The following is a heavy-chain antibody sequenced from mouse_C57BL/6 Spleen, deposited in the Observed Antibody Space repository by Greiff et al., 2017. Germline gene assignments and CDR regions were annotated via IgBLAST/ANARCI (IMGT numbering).Heavy chain of an antibody. Sequence: VQLQQSGAELVRPGASVTLSCKASGYTFTDYEMHWVKQTPVHGLEWIGAIDPETGGTAYNQKFKGKAILTADKSSSTAYMALRSLTSEDSAVYYCTRSGESPYGNSYAMDYWGQGTSVTVSS. D-gene: IGHD2-1*01. V-gene: IGHV1-15*01. CDR1: GYTFTDYE. J-gene: IGHJ4*01. CDR2: IDPETGGT. CDR3: TRSGESPYGNSYAMDY.